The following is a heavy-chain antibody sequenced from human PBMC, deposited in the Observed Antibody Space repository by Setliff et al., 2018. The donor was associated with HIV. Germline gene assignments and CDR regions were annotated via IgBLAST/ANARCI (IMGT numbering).Heavy chain of an antibody. CDR2: IYYSGST. V-gene: IGHV4-39*07. J-gene: IGHJ4*02. CDR3: ASMVRGVIRPSDY. CDR1: GGSISSSSYY. Sequence: SETLSLTCTVSGGSISSSSYYWGWIRQPPGKGLEWIGSIYYSGSTYYNPSLKSRVTISVDTSKNQFSLKLSSVTAADTAVYYCASMVRGVIRPSDYWGQGTLVTVSS. D-gene: IGHD3-10*01.